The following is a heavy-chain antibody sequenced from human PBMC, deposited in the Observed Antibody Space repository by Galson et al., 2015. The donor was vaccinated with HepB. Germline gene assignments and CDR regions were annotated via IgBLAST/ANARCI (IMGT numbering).Heavy chain of an antibody. Sequence: QSGAEVKKPGESLRISCKGSGYSFTSYWISWVRQMPGKGLEWMGRIDPSDSYTNYSPSFQGHVTISADKSISTAYLQWSSLKASDTAMYYCARLKWFGAYPNYYGMDVWGQGTTVTVSS. J-gene: IGHJ6*02. CDR2: IDPSDSYT. CDR3: ARLKWFGAYPNYYGMDV. CDR1: GYSFTSYW. D-gene: IGHD3-10*01. V-gene: IGHV5-10-1*01.